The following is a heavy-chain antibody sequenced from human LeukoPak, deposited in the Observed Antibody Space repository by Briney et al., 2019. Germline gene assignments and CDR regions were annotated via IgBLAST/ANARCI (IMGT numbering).Heavy chain of an antibody. CDR3: ARSLYNWNDVIGSWHYYYYGMDV. V-gene: IGHV1-18*01. J-gene: IGHJ6*02. CDR1: GYTFTSYG. CDR2: ISAYNGNT. D-gene: IGHD1-1*01. Sequence: GASVKVSCKASGYTFTSYGISWVRQAPGQGLEWMGWISAYNGNTNYAQKLQGRVTMTTDTSTSTAYMELRSLRSDDTAVYYCARSLYNWNDVIGSWHYYYYGMDVWGQGTTVTVSS.